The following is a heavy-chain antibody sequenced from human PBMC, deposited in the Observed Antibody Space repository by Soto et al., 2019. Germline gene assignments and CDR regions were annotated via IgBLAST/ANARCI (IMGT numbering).Heavy chain of an antibody. CDR2: ISYDGGNK. Sequence: GGSLRLSCAASGFTFSSYGMHWVRQAPGKGLEWVAVISYDGGNKYYADSVKGRFTISRDNSKNTLYLQMNSLRAEDTAVYYCATPQGSGYYLYDAFDIWGQGTMVTVSS. V-gene: IGHV3-30*03. J-gene: IGHJ3*02. CDR3: ATPQGSGYYLYDAFDI. D-gene: IGHD3-3*01. CDR1: GFTFSSYG.